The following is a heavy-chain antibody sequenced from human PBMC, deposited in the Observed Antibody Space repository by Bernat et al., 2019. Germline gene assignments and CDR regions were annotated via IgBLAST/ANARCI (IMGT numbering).Heavy chain of an antibody. V-gene: IGHV4-31*03. CDR2: TYYSGST. CDR1: GGSISSGGYH. Sequence: QVQLQESGPGLVKPSQTLSLTCTVSGGSISSGGYHWSWIRQHPGKGLEWIGYTYYSGSTYYNPSLKSRVTISVDTSKNQFSLKLSSVTAADTAVYYCARCPLVWTTDISYYYYYYMDVWGKGTTVTVSS. CDR3: ARCPLVWTTDISYYYYYYMDV. J-gene: IGHJ6*03. D-gene: IGHD1-1*01.